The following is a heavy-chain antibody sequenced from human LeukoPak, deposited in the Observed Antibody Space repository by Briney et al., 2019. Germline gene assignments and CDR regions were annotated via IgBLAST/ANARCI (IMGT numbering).Heavy chain of an antibody. J-gene: IGHJ4*02. D-gene: IGHD3-22*01. CDR2: IYWDDDK. CDR1: GFSLSTSGVG. V-gene: IGHV2-5*02. Sequence: ESGPTLVNPPQTLTLTCTFSGFSLSTSGVGVDWIRQPPGKALEWLAVIYWDDDKRYSPSLKSRLTITGDTSKNQVVLTMTNMDPVDTATYYCAQSKSYYGSSGYDFDSWGQGTLVTVSS. CDR3: AQSKSYYGSSGYDFDS.